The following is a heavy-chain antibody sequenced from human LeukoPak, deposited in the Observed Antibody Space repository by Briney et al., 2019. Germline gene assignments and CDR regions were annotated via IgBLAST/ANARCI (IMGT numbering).Heavy chain of an antibody. J-gene: IGHJ3*02. CDR2: INPSGGST. Sequence: EASVKVSCKASGYTFTSYYMHWVRQAPRQGLEWMGIINPSGGSTSYAQKFQGRVTMTRDMSTSTVYMELSSLRSEDTAVYYCARAGGVPLDAFDIWGQGTMVTVSS. D-gene: IGHD1-1*01. V-gene: IGHV1-46*01. CDR1: GYTFTSYY. CDR3: ARAGGVPLDAFDI.